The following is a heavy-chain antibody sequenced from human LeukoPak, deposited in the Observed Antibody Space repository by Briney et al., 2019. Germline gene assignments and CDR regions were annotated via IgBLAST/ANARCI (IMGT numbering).Heavy chain of an antibody. D-gene: IGHD3-10*01. V-gene: IGHV3-23*01. CDR2: ISGSGGST. Sequence: GGTLRLSCAASGFTFSSYGMSWVRQAPGKGLEWVSAISGSGGSTYYADSVKGRFTITRDNSKNTLYLQMNSLRAEDTAVYYCAKDRRFGWFDPWGQGTLVTVSS. CDR3: AKDRRFGWFDP. CDR1: GFTFSSYG. J-gene: IGHJ5*02.